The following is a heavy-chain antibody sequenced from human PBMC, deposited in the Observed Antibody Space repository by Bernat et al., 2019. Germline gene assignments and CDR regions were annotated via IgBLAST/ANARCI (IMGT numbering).Heavy chain of an antibody. CDR2: IDPSDSYT. CDR3: ARDYIWGSYRSRFDY. Sequence: EVQLVQSGAEVKKPGESLRISCKGSGYSFTSYWISWVRQMPGKGLEWIGRIDPSDSYTNYSPSFQGHVTISADKSISTAYLQWSSLKASDTAMYYCARDYIWGSYRSRFDYWGQGTLVTVSS. CDR1: GYSFTSYW. V-gene: IGHV5-10-1*01. J-gene: IGHJ4*02. D-gene: IGHD3-16*02.